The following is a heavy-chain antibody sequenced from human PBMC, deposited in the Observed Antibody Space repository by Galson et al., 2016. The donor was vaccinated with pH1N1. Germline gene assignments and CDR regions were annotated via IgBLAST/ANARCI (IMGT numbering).Heavy chain of an antibody. CDR1: GYTFTSYG. CDR3: ACMVRGDYFDY. Sequence: SVKVSCKAPGYTFTSYGISWVRQAPGQGLEWMGWINPYTGDTNYAQKLQGRVTMTTDTSTSTAYMEQRSLRSDDTAVYYCACMVRGDYFDYWGQGTLVTVSS. V-gene: IGHV1-18*01. J-gene: IGHJ4*02. CDR2: INPYTGDT. D-gene: IGHD3-10*01.